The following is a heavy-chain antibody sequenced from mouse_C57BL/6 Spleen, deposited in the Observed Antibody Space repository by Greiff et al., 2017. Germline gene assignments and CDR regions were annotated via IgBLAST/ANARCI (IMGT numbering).Heavy chain of an antibody. Sequence: QVHVKQSGAELVRPGASVTLSCKASGYTFTDYEMHWVKQTPVHGLEWIGAIDPETGGTAYNQKFKGKAILTADKSSSTAYMELRSLTSEDSAVYYCTRPYFDYWGQGPTLTVSS. CDR2: IDPETGGT. CDR1: GYTFTDYE. V-gene: IGHV1-15*01. CDR3: TRPYFDY. J-gene: IGHJ2*01.